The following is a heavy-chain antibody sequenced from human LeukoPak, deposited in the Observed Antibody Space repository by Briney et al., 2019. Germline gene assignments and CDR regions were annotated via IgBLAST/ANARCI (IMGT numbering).Heavy chain of an antibody. CDR3: ATRWTVEQQRVIGASSDY. CDR2: FDSEGWET. J-gene: IGHJ4*02. V-gene: IGHV1-24*01. Sequence: GASVKVSCKVCGYTLTELSMQGVRQAPAKGLEGVGGFDSEGWETIYAEKFQGRVTMTEDTSTDTAYMDLSSLRSEHTAVYSCATRWTVEQQRVIGASSDYWGQGTLVTVSS. CDR1: GYTLTELS. D-gene: IGHD6-13*01.